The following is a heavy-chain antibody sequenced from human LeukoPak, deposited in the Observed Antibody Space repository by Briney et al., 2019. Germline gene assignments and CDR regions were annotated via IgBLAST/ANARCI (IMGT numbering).Heavy chain of an antibody. Sequence: GGSLRLSCTVSGFNFGDFWLSWVRQAPGKGLEWVAVISYDGSNKYYADSVKGRFTISRDNSKNTLYLQMNSLRAEDTAVYYCARAETLGQWLALDYWGQGTLVTVSS. CDR2: ISYDGSNK. CDR3: ARAETLGQWLALDY. V-gene: IGHV3-30-3*01. CDR1: GFNFGDFW. J-gene: IGHJ4*02. D-gene: IGHD6-19*01.